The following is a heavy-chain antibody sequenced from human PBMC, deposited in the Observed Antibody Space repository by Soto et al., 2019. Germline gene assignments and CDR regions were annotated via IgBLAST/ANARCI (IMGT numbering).Heavy chain of an antibody. J-gene: IGHJ5*02. V-gene: IGHV4-31*03. Sequence: PSETLSLTCTVSGGSISSGGYYWSWIRQHPGKGLEWIGYIYCSGSTYYNPSLKSRVTISVDTSKNQFSLKLSSVTAADTAVYYCARDTGQTAMVTGWFDPWGQGTLVTVSS. CDR1: GGSISSGGYY. D-gene: IGHD5-18*01. CDR2: IYCSGST. CDR3: ARDTGQTAMVTGWFDP.